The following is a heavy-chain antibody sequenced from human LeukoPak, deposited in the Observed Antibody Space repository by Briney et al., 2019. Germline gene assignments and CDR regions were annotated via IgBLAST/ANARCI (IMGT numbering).Heavy chain of an antibody. CDR3: ARVPYDYVWGSYGGDYYFDY. CDR2: ISSSGSTI. D-gene: IGHD3-16*01. CDR1: GLTFSSYE. J-gene: IGHJ4*02. Sequence: GGSLRLSCAASGLTFSSYEMNWVRQAPGKGLEWVSYISSSGSTIYYADSVKGRFTISRDNAKNSLYLQMNSLRAEDTAVYYCARVPYDYVWGSYGGDYYFDYWGQGTLVTVSS. V-gene: IGHV3-48*03.